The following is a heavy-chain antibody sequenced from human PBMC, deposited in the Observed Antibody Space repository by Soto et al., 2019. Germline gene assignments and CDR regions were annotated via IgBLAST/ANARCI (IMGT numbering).Heavy chain of an antibody. Sequence: SESLSLTCTVSGGSISSSGYDWGWIRQAPGKGLEGIGSIYYSGSTYYNPSLKSRVTISVDTSKNQFSLMMTSVTAADTAVYYCARRGFGIVDYWGQGNLVTVSS. V-gene: IGHV4-39*01. D-gene: IGHD3-22*01. CDR1: GGSISSSGYD. J-gene: IGHJ4*01. CDR3: ARRGFGIVDY. CDR2: IYYSGST.